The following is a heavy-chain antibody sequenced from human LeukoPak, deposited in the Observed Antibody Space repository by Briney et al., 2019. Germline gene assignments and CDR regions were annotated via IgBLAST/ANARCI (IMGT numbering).Heavy chain of an antibody. CDR2: IYTSGGT. V-gene: IGHV4-4*07. CDR3: AREYYYDSSGYRRLGAFDI. CDR1: GGSISSYY. J-gene: IGHJ3*02. Sequence: PSETLSLTCTVSGGSISSYYWSWIRQPAGKGLEWIGRIYTSGGTNYNPSLKSRVTMSVDTSKNQFSLKLSSVTAADTAVYYCAREYYYDSSGYRRLGAFDIWGQGTMVTVSS. D-gene: IGHD3-22*01.